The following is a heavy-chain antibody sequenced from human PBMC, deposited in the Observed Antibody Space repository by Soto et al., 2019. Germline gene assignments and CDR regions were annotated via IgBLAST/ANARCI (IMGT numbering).Heavy chain of an antibody. J-gene: IGHJ4*02. Sequence: SETLSLTCTVSGGSISSGDYYWSWIRQPPGKGLEWIGYIYYSGSTYYDPSLKGRLTISVDTSKNQFSLKLTSVTAADTAVYYCARRSKAGVQGYYFDFWGQGTLVTVSS. V-gene: IGHV4-30-4*01. D-gene: IGHD1-1*01. CDR2: IYYSGST. CDR3: ARRSKAGVQGYYFDF. CDR1: GGSISSGDYY.